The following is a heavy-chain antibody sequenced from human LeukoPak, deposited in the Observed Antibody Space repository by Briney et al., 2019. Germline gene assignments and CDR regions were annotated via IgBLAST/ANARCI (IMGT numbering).Heavy chain of an antibody. D-gene: IGHD6-19*01. CDR1: GGSFSDYY. V-gene: IGHV4-34*01. J-gene: IGHJ4*02. Sequence: PSETLSLTCAVYGGSFSDYYWSWIRQPPGKGLEWIGEINHSGSANYNPSLKSRVTISVDTSKNQFSLKLSSVTAADTAVYYCARDLMYSSGWYPHFDYWGQGTLVTVSS. CDR3: ARDLMYSSGWYPHFDY. CDR2: INHSGSA.